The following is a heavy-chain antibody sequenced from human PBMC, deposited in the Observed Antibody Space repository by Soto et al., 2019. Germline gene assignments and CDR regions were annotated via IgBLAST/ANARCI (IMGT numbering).Heavy chain of an antibody. CDR1: GFSISDYY. Sequence: QVQLVESGGGLVKSGGSLRLSCVASGFSISDYYMSWIRQTPGKGLEWVSYISSDGTVKYYTDSVEDRFTISRDIAKNSLYLQMSSVSAEDTAIYYCARDHCISTSCFFDYWGQGSLVTVSS. D-gene: IGHD2-2*01. J-gene: IGHJ4*02. CDR3: ARDHCISTSCFFDY. CDR2: ISSDGTVK. V-gene: IGHV3-11*01.